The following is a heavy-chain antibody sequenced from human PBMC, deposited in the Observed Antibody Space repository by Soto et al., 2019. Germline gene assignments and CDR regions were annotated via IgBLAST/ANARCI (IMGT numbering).Heavy chain of an antibody. Sequence: QITLKESGPTLVKPTQPLTLTCTFSGFSLSTSGVGVGWIRQPPGKALEWLALIYWDDDKRYSPSLKSRLTITKDPSKNQVVLTMTNMDPVDTATYYCAHRRSGYSGYDYGVFFDYWGQGTLVTVSS. CDR2: IYWDDDK. CDR3: AHRRSGYSGYDYGVFFDY. J-gene: IGHJ4*02. V-gene: IGHV2-5*02. D-gene: IGHD5-12*01. CDR1: GFSLSTSGVG.